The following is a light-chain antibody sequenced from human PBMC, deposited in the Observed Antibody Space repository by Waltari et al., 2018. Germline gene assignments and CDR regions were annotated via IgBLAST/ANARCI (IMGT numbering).Light chain of an antibody. CDR2: AAS. V-gene: IGKV3-20*01. CDR1: QSVSRA. Sequence: WRASQSVSRALAWYHQKPGQAPRLLIYAASTMATGVPDRFSGSGSGTDFSLTISRLDPEDFAVYYCQHYVNLPVTFGQGTKVEI. CDR3: QHYVNLPVT. J-gene: IGKJ1*01.